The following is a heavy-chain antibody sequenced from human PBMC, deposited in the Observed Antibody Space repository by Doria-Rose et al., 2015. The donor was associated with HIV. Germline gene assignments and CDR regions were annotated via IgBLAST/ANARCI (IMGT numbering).Heavy chain of an antibody. D-gene: IGHD6-13*01. J-gene: IGHJ4*02. Sequence: QVTLKESSPVLVKPTETLTLTCAVSGVSLSSPGMGVSWIRQPPGKALEWLANIFSDDERSYKTSLKSRLTISRGTSKSRVVLTMTDMDPVDTATYYCARIKSSRWYHKYYFDFWGPGTLVIVSA. CDR2: IFSDDER. CDR3: ARIKSSRWYHKYYFDF. V-gene: IGHV2-26*01. CDR1: GVSLSSPGMG.